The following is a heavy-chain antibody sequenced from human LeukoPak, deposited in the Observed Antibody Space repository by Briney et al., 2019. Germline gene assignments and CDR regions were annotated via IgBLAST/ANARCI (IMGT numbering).Heavy chain of an antibody. CDR3: ARGPFYGSGSYLNWFDP. J-gene: IGHJ5*02. CDR2: INPNSGGT. CDR1: GYTFTGYY. Sequence: ASVKVSCKASGYTFTGYYMHWVRQAPGQGLEWMGWINPNSGGTNYAQKFQGRVTMTRDTSISTAYMELSSLRSEDTAVYYCARGPFYGSGSYLNWFDPWGQGTLVTVSS. V-gene: IGHV1-2*02. D-gene: IGHD3-10*01.